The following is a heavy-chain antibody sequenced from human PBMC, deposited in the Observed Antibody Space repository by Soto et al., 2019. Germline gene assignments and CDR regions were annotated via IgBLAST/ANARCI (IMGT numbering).Heavy chain of an antibody. V-gene: IGHV3-21*04. J-gene: IGHJ4*02. CDR2: ISSSSNYI. CDR3: AKEGCSGGSCYMIFGY. D-gene: IGHD2-15*01. Sequence: PGGSLRLSCAASGFIFTSYSINWVRQSPGKGLEWVSSISSSSNYIYYADSVKGRFTISRDNSKNTLYLQMNSLRAEDTAVYYCAKEGCSGGSCYMIFGYWGQGTLVTVSS. CDR1: GFIFTSYS.